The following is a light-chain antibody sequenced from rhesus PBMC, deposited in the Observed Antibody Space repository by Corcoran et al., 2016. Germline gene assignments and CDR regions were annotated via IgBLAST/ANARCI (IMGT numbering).Light chain of an antibody. CDR3: LKYNSDPYS. J-gene: IGKJ2*01. V-gene: IGKV1-43*02. Sequence: DIQMTQSPSSLSASVGDRVTITCRASQGISTYLNWYQQKPGKAPKRLVYKASSLESGVPSRFSGSGSGTDFRLTISSLQPEDFATYYCLKYNSDPYSFGQRTKVEIK. CDR2: KAS. CDR1: QGISTY.